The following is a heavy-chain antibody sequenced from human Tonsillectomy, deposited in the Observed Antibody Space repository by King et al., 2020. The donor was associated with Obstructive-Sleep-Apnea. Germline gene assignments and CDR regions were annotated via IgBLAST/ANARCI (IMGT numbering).Heavy chain of an antibody. D-gene: IGHD2-15*01. CDR1: GYTFRTHW. Sequence: QLLQSGAEVKKPGESLKISCKASGYTFRTHWIGWVRQLPGKDLEWMGLIYPDDSDTRYGRSFQGQVTISTDKFISTAYLQWSSLVASDTAMYYCVRRTYCCGGTCHIPFDYWGQGTLVTVSS. J-gene: IGHJ4*02. CDR3: VRRTYCCGGTCHIPFDY. CDR2: IYPDDSDT. V-gene: IGHV5-51*01.